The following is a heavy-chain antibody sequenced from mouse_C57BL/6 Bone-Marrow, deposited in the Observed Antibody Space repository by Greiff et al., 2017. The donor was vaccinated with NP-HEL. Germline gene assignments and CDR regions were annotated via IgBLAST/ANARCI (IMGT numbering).Heavy chain of an antibody. Sequence: VQLQQPGAELVKPGASVKLSCKASGYTFTSYWMQWVKQRPGQGLEWIGEIDPSDSYTNYNQKFKGKATLTVDTSSSTAYMQLSSLTSEDSAVYYCASFYYDYDEDAMDYWGQGTSVTVSS. CDR3: ASFYYDYDEDAMDY. CDR2: IDPSDSYT. D-gene: IGHD2-4*01. V-gene: IGHV1-50*01. CDR1: GYTFTSYW. J-gene: IGHJ4*01.